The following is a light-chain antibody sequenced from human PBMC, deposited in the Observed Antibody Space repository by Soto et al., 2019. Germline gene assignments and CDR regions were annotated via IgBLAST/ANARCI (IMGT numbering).Light chain of an antibody. Sequence: QSALTQPASVSGSPGQSITISCTGTSSDVGGYNYVSWYQQHPGRAPKLMIYEVSNRPSGVSNRFSGSKSGNTASLTISGLQAEDEGDYYCNSYTSSNTLVFGGGTKVTVL. CDR3: NSYTSSNTLV. J-gene: IGLJ3*02. V-gene: IGLV2-14*01. CDR2: EVS. CDR1: SSDVGGYNY.